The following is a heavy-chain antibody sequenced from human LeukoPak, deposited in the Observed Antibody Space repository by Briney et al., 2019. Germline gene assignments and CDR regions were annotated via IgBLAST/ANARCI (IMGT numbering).Heavy chain of an antibody. D-gene: IGHD2-15*01. V-gene: IGHV1-69*04. CDR3: ARVGYCSGGSCYHFDY. Sequence: GASVKVSCKASGGTFSSYAISWVRQAPGQGLEWMGRIIPILGIANYAQKFQGRVTITADKSTSTAYMELSSLRSEDTAVYYCARVGYCSGGSCYHFDYWGQGTLVTVSS. CDR2: IIPILGIA. CDR1: GGTFSSYA. J-gene: IGHJ4*02.